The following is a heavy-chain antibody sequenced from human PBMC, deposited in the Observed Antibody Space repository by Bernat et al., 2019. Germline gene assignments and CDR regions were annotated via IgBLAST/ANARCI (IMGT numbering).Heavy chain of an antibody. CDR3: ARGGNIYCSSTSCYAYAVYYYYGMDV. V-gene: IGHV1-8*01. CDR2: MNPNSGNT. D-gene: IGHD2-2*01. J-gene: IGHJ6*02. CDR1: GYTFTSYD. Sequence: QVQLVQSGAEVKKPGASVKVSCKASGYTFTSYDINWVRQATGQGLEWMGWMNPNSGNTGYAQKFQGRVTMTRNTSISTAYMELSSLRSEDTAVYYCARGGNIYCSSTSCYAYAVYYYYGMDVWGQGTTVTVSS.